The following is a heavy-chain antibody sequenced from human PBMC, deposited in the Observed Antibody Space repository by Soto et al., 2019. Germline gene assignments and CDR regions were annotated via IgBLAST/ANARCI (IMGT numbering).Heavy chain of an antibody. D-gene: IGHD3-10*01. V-gene: IGHV3-23*01. J-gene: IGHJ4*02. Sequence: GGSLRLSCAAFGFTFSSYSISWVRQAPGKGLEWVSGFSTGGDGGTTYYIDSVKGRFTISRDNSKNMLFLQMNSLRGEDTAIYYCAKKVNSGPGSQFFDFWGQGTLVTVSS. CDR3: AKKVNSGPGSQFFDF. CDR2: FSTGGDGGTT. CDR1: GFTFSSYS.